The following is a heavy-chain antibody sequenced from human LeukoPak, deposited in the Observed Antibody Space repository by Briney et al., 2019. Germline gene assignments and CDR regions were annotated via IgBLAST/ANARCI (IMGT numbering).Heavy chain of an antibody. CDR3: ARYNYDFWSGYSKWFDP. CDR1: GGSISSSY. Sequence: SQTLSLTCTVSGGSISSSYWSWIRQPPGKGLEWSGDNYYSGSTNYTPSLKSRVTISVDTSKKQFSLKLSSVTAADTAVYYCARYNYDFWSGYSKWFDPWGQGTLVTVSS. D-gene: IGHD3-3*01. J-gene: IGHJ5*02. CDR2: NYYSGST. V-gene: IGHV4-59*01.